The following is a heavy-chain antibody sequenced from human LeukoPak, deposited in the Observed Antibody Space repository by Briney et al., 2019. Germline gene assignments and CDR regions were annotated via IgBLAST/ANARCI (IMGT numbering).Heavy chain of an antibody. CDR3: ARSASSTSRSAFDI. CDR2: CHYSGNT. V-gene: IGHV4-59*13. CDR1: GDSISGNY. J-gene: IGHJ3*02. Sequence: SETLSLTCTIPGDSISGNYSSWIRQPPGKGLEWIGYCHYSGNTNYNPSLKSRATISVDMSKNQFSLTLNSVTAADTAVYYCARSASSTSRSAFDIWGQGTRVTASS.